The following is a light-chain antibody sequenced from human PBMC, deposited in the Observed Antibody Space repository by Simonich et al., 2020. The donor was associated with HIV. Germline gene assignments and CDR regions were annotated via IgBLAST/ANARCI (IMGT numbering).Light chain of an antibody. CDR2: DVN. CDR1: SSDVGGYNY. CDR3: SSYTSTSTLV. J-gene: IGLJ3*02. V-gene: IGLV2-14*01. Sequence: QSALTQPASVSVSPGQSITISCTGTSSDVGGYNYVSWYHQHPGKAPKLMIYDVNKVPAGVSNRFSDSKSGNTASLTIAGLQAEDEAHYYCSSYTSTSTLVFGGGTKLTVL.